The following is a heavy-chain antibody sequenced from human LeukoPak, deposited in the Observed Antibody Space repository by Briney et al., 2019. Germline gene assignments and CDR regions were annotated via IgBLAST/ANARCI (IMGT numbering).Heavy chain of an antibody. J-gene: IGHJ4*02. D-gene: IGHD2-21*02. V-gene: IGHV3-7*01. Sequence: PGGSLRLSCAASGFTISSYWMSWVRQAPGKGQEWVANIKQDGSEKYYVDPVKGRFTISRDNAKNSLYLQMNSLRAEDTAVYYCARSVTASFDYWGQGTLVTVSS. CDR1: GFTISSYW. CDR2: IKQDGSEK. CDR3: ARSVTASFDY.